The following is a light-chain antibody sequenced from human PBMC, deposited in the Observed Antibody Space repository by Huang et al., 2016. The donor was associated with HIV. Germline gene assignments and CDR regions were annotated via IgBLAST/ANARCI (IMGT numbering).Light chain of an antibody. CDR2: DAS. J-gene: IGKJ3*01. CDR1: QSVRSN. V-gene: IGKV3-15*01. Sequence: EIVMTQSPGTLSVSPGERATLSCRASQSVRSNLAWYQQKPGQAPRLLIYDASTRATGVPARCSGSGSGTQFTLSISSLQSEDFAVYYCQQYDNWPPFTFGPGTKVDI. CDR3: QQYDNWPPFT.